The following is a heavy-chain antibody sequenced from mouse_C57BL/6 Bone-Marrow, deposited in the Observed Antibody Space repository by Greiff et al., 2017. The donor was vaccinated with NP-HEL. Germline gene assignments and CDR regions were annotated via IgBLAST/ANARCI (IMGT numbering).Heavy chain of an antibody. D-gene: IGHD1-1*01. J-gene: IGHJ4*01. CDR3: AKHSPLGASRGYAMDY. CDR2: IWGGGST. Sequence: VQLQQSGPGLVAPSQSLSITCTVSGFSLTSYGVDWVRQPPGKGLEWLGVIWGGGSTNYNSALMSRLSISKDNYKSQVFLKMNSLQTDDTAMYYCAKHSPLGASRGYAMDYWGQGTSVTVSS. V-gene: IGHV2-9*01. CDR1: GFSLTSYG.